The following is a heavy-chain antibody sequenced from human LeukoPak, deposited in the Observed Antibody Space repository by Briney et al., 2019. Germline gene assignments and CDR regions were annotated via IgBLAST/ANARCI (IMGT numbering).Heavy chain of an antibody. J-gene: IGHJ4*02. V-gene: IGHV1-18*01. Sequence: ASVKVSCKASGYTFTSYGIIWVRQAPGQGLEWMGWISAYNGNTNYAQKVQGRVTMTTDTSTSTAYMELRTLTSDDTAVYYCARDYGGLPFDYWGQGTLVSVSS. D-gene: IGHD4-23*01. CDR1: GYTFTSYG. CDR3: ARDYGGLPFDY. CDR2: ISAYNGNT.